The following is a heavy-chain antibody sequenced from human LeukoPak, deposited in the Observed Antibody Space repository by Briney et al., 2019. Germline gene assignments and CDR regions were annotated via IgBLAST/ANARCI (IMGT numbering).Heavy chain of an antibody. Sequence: SVKVSCKASGGTFSSHAISWVRQAPGQGLEWMGGIIPIFGTANYAQKFQGRVTITADESTSTAYMELSSLRSEDTAVYYCARDEGRGYSYGPYYYYGMDVWGQGTTVTVSS. V-gene: IGHV1-69*13. CDR2: IIPIFGTA. J-gene: IGHJ6*02. D-gene: IGHD5-18*01. CDR3: ARDEGRGYSYGPYYYYGMDV. CDR1: GGTFSSHA.